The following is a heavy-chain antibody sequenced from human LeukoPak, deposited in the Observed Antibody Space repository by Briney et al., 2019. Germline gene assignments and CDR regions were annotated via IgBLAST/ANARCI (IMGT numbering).Heavy chain of an antibody. J-gene: IGHJ3*02. CDR1: GFTFSSYE. D-gene: IGHD2/OR15-2a*01. V-gene: IGHV3-23*01. CDR2: IGGDVRT. Sequence: GGSLRLSCAASGFTFSSYEMNWVRQAPGKGLEWVSGIGGDVRTHYADSLKGGFTISRDNSKNTLYMQMNRLRADDTAVYYCAKDRDYFHDALDIWGQGTKVTVSS. CDR3: AKDRDYFHDALDI.